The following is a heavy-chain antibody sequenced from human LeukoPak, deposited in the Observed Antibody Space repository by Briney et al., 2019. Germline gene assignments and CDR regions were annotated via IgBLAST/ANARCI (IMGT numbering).Heavy chain of an antibody. V-gene: IGHV3-23*01. J-gene: IGHJ4*02. D-gene: IGHD3/OR15-3a*01. CDR1: GFTFSSYG. CDR3: AAELYGGIFGHCCSFAY. CDR2: ISGSGGST. Sequence: GGSLRLSCAASGFTFSSYGMSWVRQAPGKGLEWVSAISGSGGSTYYADSVKGRFTISRDNSKNTLYLQMNSLTSEDTAVYYCAAELYGGIFGHCCSFAYWGQGTLVTVSS.